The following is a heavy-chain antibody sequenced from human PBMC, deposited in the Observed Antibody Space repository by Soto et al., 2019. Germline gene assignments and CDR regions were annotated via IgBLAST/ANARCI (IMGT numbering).Heavy chain of an antibody. Sequence: QVQLQQRGAGLLKPSETLSLTCAILGGSFSDYYWTWIRQPPGKGLELIGEINHSGFTSYNPSLKSRLTLLVDTSTKEFSLNLSSVTAADTAAYHCVRGRAFMSRVAFDIWGQGTMVTVSS. CDR3: VRGRAFMSRVAFDI. D-gene: IGHD1-26*01. V-gene: IGHV4-34*02. CDR1: GGSFSDYY. J-gene: IGHJ3*02. CDR2: INHSGFT.